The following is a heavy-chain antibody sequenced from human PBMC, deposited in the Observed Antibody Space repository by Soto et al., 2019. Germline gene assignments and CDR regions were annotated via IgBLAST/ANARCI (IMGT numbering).Heavy chain of an antibody. D-gene: IGHD2-2*01. CDR1: GGSISSYY. CDR2: MYTSGST. J-gene: IGHJ4*02. Sequence: SETLSLTCTVSGGSISSYYWYWIRQPAGKGLEWTGRMYTSGSTKYNPSLKSRVTMSADTSKNQFSLKLSSVTAADTAVYYCARDDKGVSAAMLYWGQGTLVTVSS. V-gene: IGHV4-4*07. CDR3: ARDDKGVSAAMLY.